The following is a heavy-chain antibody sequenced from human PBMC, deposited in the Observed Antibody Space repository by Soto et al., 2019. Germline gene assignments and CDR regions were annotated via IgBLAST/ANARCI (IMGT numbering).Heavy chain of an antibody. CDR3: ARSGYSSGWYHWYFDF. V-gene: IGHV1-3*01. CDR1: GYTFINYG. CDR2: INGGNGHT. J-gene: IGHJ2*01. D-gene: IGHD6-19*01. Sequence: QVQLVQSGAEVKKPGASVKVSCKASGYTFINYGMHWVRQAPGQRLEWMGWINGGNGHTKYSQKFQGRVTITRDTSASTVYMELSSLRSEDTAVYYCARSGYSSGWYHWYFDFWGRGTLVTVSS.